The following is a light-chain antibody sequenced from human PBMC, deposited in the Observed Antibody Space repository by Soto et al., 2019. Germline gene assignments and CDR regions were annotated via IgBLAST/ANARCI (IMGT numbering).Light chain of an antibody. CDR2: GAS. V-gene: IGKV3-15*01. CDR3: QQYNNWPRT. CDR1: QTVTSN. J-gene: IGKJ1*01. Sequence: TQSPGTLALSPGERAAISWRVGQTVTSNYLAWYQEKPGQAPRLLIYGASTRATGIPARISGSGSGTEFTLTISSLQSEDFAVYYCQQYNNWPRTFGQGTKVDI.